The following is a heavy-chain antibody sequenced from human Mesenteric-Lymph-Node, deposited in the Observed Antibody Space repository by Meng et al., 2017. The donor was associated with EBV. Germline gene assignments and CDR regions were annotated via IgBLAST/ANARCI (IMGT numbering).Heavy chain of an antibody. Sequence: QGQVVQAGAEVTRPAASVNVSCKASGYSFSHHAMHWVRQAPGQGLEWMGWINGGNDNTRYSEKFQDRVAFTRDTYASTAYMELSGLRSEDTGVYYCARLAGGDTAWFDPWGQGTLVTVSS. CDR1: GYSFSHHA. V-gene: IGHV1-3*01. CDR3: ARLAGGDTAWFDP. CDR2: INGGNDNT. D-gene: IGHD5-18*01. J-gene: IGHJ5*02.